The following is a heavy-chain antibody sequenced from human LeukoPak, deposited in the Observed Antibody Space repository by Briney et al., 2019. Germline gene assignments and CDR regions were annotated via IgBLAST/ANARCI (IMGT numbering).Heavy chain of an antibody. CDR2: INHSGST. Sequence: SETLSLTCAVYGGSFSGYYWSWIRQPPGKGLEWIGEINHSGSTNYNPSLKSRVTISVDTSKNQFSLKLSSVTAADTAVYYCAREGRKGGYNFAYWGQGTLVTVSS. CDR3: AREGRKGGYNFAY. J-gene: IGHJ4*02. D-gene: IGHD5-24*01. V-gene: IGHV4-34*01. CDR1: GGSFSGYY.